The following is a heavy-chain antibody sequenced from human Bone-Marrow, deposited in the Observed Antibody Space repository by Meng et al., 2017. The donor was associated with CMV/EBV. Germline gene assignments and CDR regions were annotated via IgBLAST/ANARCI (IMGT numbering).Heavy chain of an antibody. CDR3: IRTSWDGSSYYFDY. J-gene: IGHJ4*02. Sequence: GGSLRLSCVASGFTSRAYWMSWVRQAPGKGLEWVGFIRNKAFGGTTEYAASVKGRFTISRDDSKTIAYLQMNSLRTEDTALYYCIRTSWDGSSYYFDYWGQGSLVTVSS. D-gene: IGHD6-6*01. CDR2: IRNKAFGGTT. V-gene: IGHV3-49*04. CDR1: GFTSRAYW.